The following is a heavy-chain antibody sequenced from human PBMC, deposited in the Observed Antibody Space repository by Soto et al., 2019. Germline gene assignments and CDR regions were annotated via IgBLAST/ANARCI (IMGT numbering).Heavy chain of an antibody. CDR2: ISSSSSYI. V-gene: IGHV3-21*01. Sequence: VQLVESGGGLVKPGGSLRLSCAASGFTFSSARMNWVRQAPGKGVEWVSSISSSSSYIYYADSVKGRFTISRDNAKNALYLQMDSLRAEDTAVYYCASRTSGYFFDYWGQGTLVTVSS. CDR3: ASRTSGYFFDY. CDR1: GFTFSSAR. D-gene: IGHD1-26*01. J-gene: IGHJ4*02.